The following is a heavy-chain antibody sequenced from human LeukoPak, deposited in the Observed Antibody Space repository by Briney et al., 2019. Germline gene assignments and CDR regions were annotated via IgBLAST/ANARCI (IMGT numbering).Heavy chain of an antibody. Sequence: PSETLSLTCTVSGGSISSDYWNWIRQPPGKGLEWIGYIYYSGSATYNPSLNNRVTISVDRSKNQFSLRLSSVTAADTAVYYCAKEASIMGDYWGQGTLVTVSS. CDR3: AKEASIMGDY. J-gene: IGHJ4*02. CDR1: GGSISSDY. V-gene: IGHV4-59*01. D-gene: IGHD3-16*01. CDR2: IYYSGSA.